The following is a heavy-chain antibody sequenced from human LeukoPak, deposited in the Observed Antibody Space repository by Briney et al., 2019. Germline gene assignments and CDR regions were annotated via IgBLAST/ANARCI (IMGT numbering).Heavy chain of an antibody. Sequence: SETLSLTCAVYGGSFSGYYWSWIRQPPGKGLEWIGEINHSGSTNYNPSLKSRVTISVDTSKNQFSLELSSVTAADTAVYYCARGDKQHLFDYWGQGTLVTVSS. V-gene: IGHV4-34*01. CDR1: GGSFSGYY. J-gene: IGHJ4*02. CDR3: ARGDKQHLFDY. D-gene: IGHD6-13*01. CDR2: INHSGST.